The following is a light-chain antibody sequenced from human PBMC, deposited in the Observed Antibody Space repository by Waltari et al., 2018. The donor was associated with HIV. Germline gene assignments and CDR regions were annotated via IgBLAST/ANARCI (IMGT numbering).Light chain of an antibody. CDR3: QQYGSSPLT. CDR2: GTS. Sequence: EIVLTQSPGTLSLTSGERATLSCRASQSVGSTYLAWYQQKPGQAPRLLMYGTSSRATGPPDRFSGSGSGTDFTLTISRLEPEDVAVYYCQQYGSSPLTFGGGTKVEIK. V-gene: IGKV3-20*01. J-gene: IGKJ4*01. CDR1: QSVGSTY.